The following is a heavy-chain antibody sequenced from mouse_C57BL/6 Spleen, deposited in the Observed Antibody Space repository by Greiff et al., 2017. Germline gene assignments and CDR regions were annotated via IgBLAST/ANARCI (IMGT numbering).Heavy chain of an antibody. CDR2: ISSGGDYI. D-gene: IGHD2-3*01. CDR3: TRADGYYGYIDV. J-gene: IGHJ1*03. V-gene: IGHV5-9-1*02. Sequence: EVQLVESGEGLVKPGGSLKLSCAASGFTFSSYAMSWVRQTPEKRLEWVAYISSGGDYIYYADTVKGRFTISRDNARNTLYLQMSSLKSEDTAMYYCTRADGYYGYIDVWGTGTTVTVSS. CDR1: GFTFSSYA.